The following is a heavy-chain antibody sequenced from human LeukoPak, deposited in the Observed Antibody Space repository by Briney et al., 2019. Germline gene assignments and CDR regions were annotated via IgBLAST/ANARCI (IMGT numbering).Heavy chain of an antibody. CDR3: ARKDIVVVPAYFDY. D-gene: IGHD2-2*01. J-gene: IGHJ4*02. CDR2: IYHSGST. Sequence: SETLSLTCTVSGYSISSGYYWGWIRQPPGKGLEWIGSIYHSGSTYYNPSLKSRVTISVDTSKNQFSLKLSSVTAADTAVYYCARKDIVVVPAYFDYWGQGTLVTVSS. V-gene: IGHV4-38-2*02. CDR1: GYSISSGYY.